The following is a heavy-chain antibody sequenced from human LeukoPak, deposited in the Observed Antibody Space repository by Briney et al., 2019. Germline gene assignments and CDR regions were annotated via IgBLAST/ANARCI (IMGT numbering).Heavy chain of an antibody. V-gene: IGHV3-23*01. J-gene: IGHJ4*02. Sequence: GTLSLTCAVSGGSISSSNWWSWVRQAPGKGLEWVSGCSGSGSSTYYADFVKGRFTISRDNSKNTLYLQMNSLSAEDTAVYYCAKRDDILTGTVDYWGQGTLVTVSS. CDR2: CSGSGSST. CDR3: AKRDDILTGTVDY. CDR1: GGSISSSN. D-gene: IGHD3-9*01.